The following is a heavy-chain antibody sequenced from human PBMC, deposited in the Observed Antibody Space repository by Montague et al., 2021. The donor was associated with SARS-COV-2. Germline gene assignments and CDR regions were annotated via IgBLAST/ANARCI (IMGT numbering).Heavy chain of an antibody. J-gene: IGHJ3*02. CDR1: GGSITSYY. CDR2: IYYSGST. Sequence: SETLSLTCTVSGGSITSYYWTWIRQPPGKGLEWVGRIYYSGSTNYNPSLKSRVTISVGTSKNQFSLKLSSVTAADTAVYYCARTGLGAYDILTGYTVNAFDMWGQGTMVNVSA. V-gene: IGHV4-59*01. CDR3: ARTGLGAYDILTGYTVNAFDM. D-gene: IGHD3-9*01.